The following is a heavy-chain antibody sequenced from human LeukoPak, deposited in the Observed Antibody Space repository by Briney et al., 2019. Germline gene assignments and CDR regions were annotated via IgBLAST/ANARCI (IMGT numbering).Heavy chain of an antibody. V-gene: IGHV4-30-4*01. D-gene: IGHD3-3*01. CDR2: VYYSGTA. CDR3: ARGSTRYYDFWSGYSYDAFDI. J-gene: IGHJ3*02. Sequence: SQTLSLTCTVSGGSISSSDSYWTWVRQSPGKGLEWIGYVYYSGTAYYNPSLKSRTTISVDTSSNQFSLNLNSVTAADTAVYYCARGSTRYYDFWSGYSYDAFDIWGQGTMVTVSS. CDR1: GGSISSSDSY.